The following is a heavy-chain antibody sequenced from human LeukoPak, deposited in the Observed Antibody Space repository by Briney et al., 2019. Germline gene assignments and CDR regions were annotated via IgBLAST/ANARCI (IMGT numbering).Heavy chain of an antibody. CDR2: IIPFFGTA. CDR3: ARATESRDGYTNDYYYYHMDI. V-gene: IGHV1-69*13. CDR1: GYTFTGYY. Sequence: ASVKVSCKASGYTFTGYYMHWVRQAPGQGLEWMGGIIPFFGTADYAQKFQDRVTITADESMSTAYMELSSLRSEDTAVYFCARATESRDGYTNDYYYYHMDIWGKGTTVTISS. J-gene: IGHJ6*03. D-gene: IGHD5-24*01.